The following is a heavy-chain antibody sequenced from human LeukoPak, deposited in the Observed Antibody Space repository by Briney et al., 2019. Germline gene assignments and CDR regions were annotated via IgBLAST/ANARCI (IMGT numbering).Heavy chain of an antibody. D-gene: IGHD3-16*01. CDR3: ARGWRGDHFDY. Sequence: SSETLSLTCTVSGDSMSTSYWSWIRQPLGKGLEWIGYFYHSGTDYNPSLKSRVTISGDMSNNQFSLKLSSVTAADTAIYCSARGWRGDHFDYWGQGTLVSVSS. CDR1: GDSMSTSY. CDR2: FYHSGT. V-gene: IGHV4-59*01. J-gene: IGHJ4*02.